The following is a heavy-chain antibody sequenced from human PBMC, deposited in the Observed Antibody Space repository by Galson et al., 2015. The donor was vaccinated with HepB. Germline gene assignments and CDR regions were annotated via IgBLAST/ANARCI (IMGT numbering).Heavy chain of an antibody. CDR2: ISGSGGST. CDR1: GFTFSSYA. Sequence: SGFTFSSYAMSWVRQAPGKGLEWVSAISGSGGSTYYADSVKGRFTISRDNSKNTLYLQMNSLRAEDTAVYYCAKHLRYFEIAEPADYWGQGTLVTVSS. D-gene: IGHD6-13*01. CDR3: AKHLRYFEIAEPADY. J-gene: IGHJ4*02. V-gene: IGHV3-23*01.